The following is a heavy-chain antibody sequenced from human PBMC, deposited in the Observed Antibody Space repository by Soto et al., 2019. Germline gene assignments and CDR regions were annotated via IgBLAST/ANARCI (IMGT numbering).Heavy chain of an antibody. CDR1: GYSFTSYW. V-gene: IGHV5-51*01. Sequence: GESLKISCKGSGYSFTSYWIGWVRQIPWKGLEWMGIIYPGDSDTRYSPSFQGQVTISADKSISTAYLQWSSLKASDTAMYYCARQTPQDIVATGYYYYGMDVWGQGTTVTVSS. J-gene: IGHJ6*02. CDR3: ARQTPQDIVATGYYYYGMDV. D-gene: IGHD5-12*01. CDR2: IYPGDSDT.